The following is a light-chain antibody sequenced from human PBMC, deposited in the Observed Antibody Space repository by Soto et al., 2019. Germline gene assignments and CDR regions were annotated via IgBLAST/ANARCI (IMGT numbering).Light chain of an antibody. CDR2: GAS. CDR3: QQYGSSPPWT. Sequence: EIVMTQSPAALSVSPVEGSTLSFSASQSVRSNLAWYQQKPGQAPRLLIYGASSRANGIPDRFSGSGSGTDFTLTISRLEPEDFAVYYCQQYGSSPPWTFGQGTKVDIK. V-gene: IGKV3-20*01. CDR1: QSVRSN. J-gene: IGKJ1*01.